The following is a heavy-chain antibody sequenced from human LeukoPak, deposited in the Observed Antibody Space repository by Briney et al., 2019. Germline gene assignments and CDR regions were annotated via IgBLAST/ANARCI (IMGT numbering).Heavy chain of an antibody. CDR3: ARDNPPPADSSGWYSVDY. CDR2: INHSGST. V-gene: IGHV4-34*01. J-gene: IGHJ4*02. CDR1: GGSFSGYY. Sequence: PSETLSLTCAVYGGSFSGYYWSWIRQPPGKGLEWIGEINHSGSTNYNPSLKSRVTISVDTSKNQFSLKLSSVTAADTAVYYCARDNPPPADSSGWYSVDYWGQGTLVTVSS. D-gene: IGHD6-19*01.